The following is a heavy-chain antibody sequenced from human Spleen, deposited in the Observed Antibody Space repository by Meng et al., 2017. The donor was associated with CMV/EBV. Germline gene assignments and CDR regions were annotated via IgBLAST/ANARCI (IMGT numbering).Heavy chain of an antibody. Sequence: GGSLRLSCTASGFTFSRFSMNWVRQAPGKGLEWVSSISGSYIYYADSVKGRFTISRDNAKNSLYLQMNSLRAEDTAVYYYARDPPRLLAVAGTLGYWGQGTLVTVSS. J-gene: IGHJ4*02. CDR1: GFTFSRFS. V-gene: IGHV3-21*01. CDR3: ARDPPRLLAVAGTLGY. CDR2: ISGSYI. D-gene: IGHD6-19*01.